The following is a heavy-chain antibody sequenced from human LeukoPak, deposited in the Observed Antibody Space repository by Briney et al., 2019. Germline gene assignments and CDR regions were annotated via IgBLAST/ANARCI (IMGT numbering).Heavy chain of an antibody. D-gene: IGHD3-10*01. Sequence: GASVKVSCKTSGYTFTGYHLHWVRQAPGQGLEWMGWIEPITGGTNFAQKFQGRVTLTTDTSISTAYMELSNLTSGDTAVYYCARVRSKFMVWGGDYDSWGQGSLVTVSS. V-gene: IGHV1-2*02. CDR3: ARVRSKFMVWGGDYDS. J-gene: IGHJ4*02. CDR1: GYTFTGYH. CDR2: IEPITGGT.